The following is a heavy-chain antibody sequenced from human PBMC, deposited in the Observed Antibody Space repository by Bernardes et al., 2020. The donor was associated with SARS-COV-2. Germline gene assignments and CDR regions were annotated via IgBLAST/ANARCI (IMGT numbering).Heavy chain of an antibody. Sequence: SGSTLVKPTQTLTLTCTFSGFSLSPSGVGVGWIRQPPGKALEWLALIYWDDDKRYSPSLKSRLTITKDTSKNQVVLTMTNMDPVDTATYYCARYFPYYYGSGSYYKGYYGMDVWGQGTTVTVSS. CDR3: ARYFPYYYGSGSYYKGYYGMDV. D-gene: IGHD3-10*01. CDR1: GFSLSPSGVG. V-gene: IGHV2-5*02. J-gene: IGHJ6*02. CDR2: IYWDDDK.